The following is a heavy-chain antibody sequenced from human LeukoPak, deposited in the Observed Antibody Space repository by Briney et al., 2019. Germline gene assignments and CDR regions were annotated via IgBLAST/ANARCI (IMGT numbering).Heavy chain of an antibody. CDR1: GGTFSSYA. D-gene: IGHD5-12*01. J-gene: IGHJ4*02. CDR3: ARETRGYSGYDYGSDFDY. CDR2: IIPIFGTA. V-gene: IGHV1-69*13. Sequence: ASVKVSCKASGGTFSSYAISWVRQAPGQGLEWMGGIIPIFGTANYAQKFQGRVTITADESTSTAYMELSSLRSEDTAVYYCARETRGYSGYDYGSDFDYWGQGTLVTVSS.